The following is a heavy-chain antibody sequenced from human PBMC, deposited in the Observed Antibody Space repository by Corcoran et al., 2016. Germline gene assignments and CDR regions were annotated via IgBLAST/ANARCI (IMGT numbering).Heavy chain of an antibody. D-gene: IGHD4-17*01. CDR1: GGSISSSNW. CDR3: ARTTVTSDYFYAMDV. J-gene: IGHJ6*02. CDR2: IYHSGNT. Sequence: QVQLQESGPGLVKPSGTLSLTCAVSGGSISSSNWWSWVRQPPGKGLEWIGEIYHSGNTNYNPSLKSRVTISVDKSKNQFSLKLSSVTAADTAVYYCARTTVTSDYFYAMDVWGQGTTVTVSS. V-gene: IGHV4-4*02.